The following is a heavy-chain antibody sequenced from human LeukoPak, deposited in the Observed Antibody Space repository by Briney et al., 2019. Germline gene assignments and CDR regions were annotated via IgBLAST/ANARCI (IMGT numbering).Heavy chain of an antibody. D-gene: IGHD6-6*01. CDR1: GGSISSYY. Sequence: KASETLSLTCTVSGGSISSYYWSWIRQPPGKGLEWIGYIYYSGSTNYNPSLKSRVTISVDTFKNQFSLKLSSVTAADTAVYYCARVKAIARVFWFDPWGQGTLVTVSS. CDR3: ARVKAIARVFWFDP. V-gene: IGHV4-59*01. CDR2: IYYSGST. J-gene: IGHJ5*02.